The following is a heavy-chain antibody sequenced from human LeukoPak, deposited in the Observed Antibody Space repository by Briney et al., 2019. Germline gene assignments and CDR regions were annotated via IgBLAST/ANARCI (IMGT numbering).Heavy chain of an antibody. D-gene: IGHD3-10*01. J-gene: IGHJ5*01. CDR3: ARTPSFRGVMSP. CDR2: INSDGSSP. V-gene: IGHV3-74*01. CDR1: GFTFSSYW. Sequence: PGGSLRLSCAASGFTFSSYWMHWVRRAPGKGLVWVSRINSDGSSPSYADSAKGRFTISRDNAKNTLYLQMNSLGAEDKAVYNCARTPSFRGVMSPWGQGTLVTVSS.